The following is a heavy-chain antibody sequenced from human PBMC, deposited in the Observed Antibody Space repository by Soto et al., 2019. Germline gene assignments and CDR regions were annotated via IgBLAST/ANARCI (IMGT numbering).Heavy chain of an antibody. V-gene: IGHV3-66*01. J-gene: IGHJ3*02. CDR1: GFHLRNQY. D-gene: IGHD7-27*01. CDR2: IHSGGST. CDR3: ASISTGDAFDI. Sequence: GGSLRLSRAAPGFHLRNQYMSWVRQAPGKGLEWVSVIHSGGSTYYADSVKGRFIISRDTSKNTLYVQMNSLRAEDTAVYYCASISTGDAFDIWGQGTKVTVSS.